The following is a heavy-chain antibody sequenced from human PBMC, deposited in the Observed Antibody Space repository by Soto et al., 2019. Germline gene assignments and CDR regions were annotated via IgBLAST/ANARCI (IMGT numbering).Heavy chain of an antibody. CDR2: ISSNGGST. D-gene: IGHD2-2*01. V-gene: IGHV3-64*01. Sequence: PGGSLRLSCAASGYTFSSYGMHWVRQAPGKGLEYVSGISSNGGSTYYANTVKGRFTISRDNSRNTLYLQMGSLRAEDMAVYFCARDYCSSASCSPSFDYWGLGTLVTVSS. CDR1: GYTFSSYG. CDR3: ARDYCSSASCSPSFDY. J-gene: IGHJ4*02.